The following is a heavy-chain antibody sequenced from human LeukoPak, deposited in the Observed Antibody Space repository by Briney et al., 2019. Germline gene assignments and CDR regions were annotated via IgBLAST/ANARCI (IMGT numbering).Heavy chain of an antibody. CDR1: GYSFSTYD. CDR2: ISAYNGNT. CDR3: ARNFMITFGGVIVTHNNWFDP. V-gene: IGHV1-18*01. J-gene: IGHJ5*02. Sequence: ASVKVSCRASGYSFSTYDIIWVRQATGQGLEWMGWISAYNGNTNYAQKLQGRVTMTTDTSTSTAYMELRSLRSDDTAVYYCARNFMITFGGVIVTHNNWFDPWGQGTLVTVSS. D-gene: IGHD3-16*02.